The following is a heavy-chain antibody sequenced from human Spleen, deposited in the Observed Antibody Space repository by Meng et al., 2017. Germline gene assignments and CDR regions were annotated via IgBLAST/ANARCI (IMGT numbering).Heavy chain of an antibody. J-gene: IGHJ5*02. CDR3: ARPGGELGIHNWFDP. Sequence: QGQLRTGGAGLLKPSETLSPTCAVYGGSFSGYYWSWIRQPPGKGLEWIGEINHSGSTNYNPSLKSRVTISVDTSKNQFSLKLSSVTAADTAVYYCARPGGELGIHNWFDPWGQGTLVTVSS. V-gene: IGHV4-34*01. CDR1: GGSFSGYY. D-gene: IGHD7-27*01. CDR2: INHSGST.